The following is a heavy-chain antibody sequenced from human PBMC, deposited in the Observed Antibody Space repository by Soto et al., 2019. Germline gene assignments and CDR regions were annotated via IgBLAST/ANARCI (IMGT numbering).Heavy chain of an antibody. CDR1: GFTFNNAW. Sequence: GGSLRLSCAASGFTFNNAWMSWVRQAPGKGLEWVGRIKSKTDGGTTDYAAPVKGRFTISRDDSKNTLFLQMSSLRPEDTAVYYCARGPDWTTVTFIHPFDPWGQGTLVTVSS. V-gene: IGHV3-15*01. CDR2: IKSKTDGGTT. CDR3: ARGPDWTTVTFIHPFDP. J-gene: IGHJ5*02. D-gene: IGHD4-17*01.